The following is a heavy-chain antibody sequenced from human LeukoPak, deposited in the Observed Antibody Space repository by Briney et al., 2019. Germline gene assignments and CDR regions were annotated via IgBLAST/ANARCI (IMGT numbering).Heavy chain of an antibody. CDR3: ARTSQSYDRDYYYYMDV. CDR2: IYYSGST. Sequence: SETLSLTCTVSGGSISSYYWSWIRQPPGKGLEWIGYIYYSGSTNHNPSLKSRVTISVDTSKNQFSLKLSSVTAADTAVYYCARTSQSYDRDYYYYMDVWGKGTTVTVSS. CDR1: GGSISSYY. D-gene: IGHD3-22*01. J-gene: IGHJ6*03. V-gene: IGHV4-59*01.